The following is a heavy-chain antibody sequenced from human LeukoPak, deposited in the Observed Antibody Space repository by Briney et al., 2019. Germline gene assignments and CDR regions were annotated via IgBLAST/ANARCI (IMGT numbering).Heavy chain of an antibody. J-gene: IGHJ6*03. CDR1: GFTFSSYS. V-gene: IGHV3-48*01. CDR2: ISSSSSTI. CDR3: ARGDSNPSYYYYYMDV. Sequence: GGSLRLSCAASGFTFSSYSMNWVRQAPGKGLEWVSYISSSSSTIDYADSVKGRFTISRDNAKNLMSLQMNSLRAEDTAVYYCARGDSNPSYYYYYMDVWGKGTTVTVSS. D-gene: IGHD4-11*01.